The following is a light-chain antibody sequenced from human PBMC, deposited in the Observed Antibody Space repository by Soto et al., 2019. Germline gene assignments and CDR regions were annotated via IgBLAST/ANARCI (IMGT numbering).Light chain of an antibody. CDR3: QQFNGFPT. Sequence: AIQLTQSPSSLSASVGDTVTITCRASQGISNALAWYQQIPGKPPKLLIYDASTLESGVPSRFSGSGSRTDFTLTISSLQPGDFATYYCQQFNGFPTFGQGTRLEIK. CDR2: DAS. CDR1: QGISNA. V-gene: IGKV1-13*02. J-gene: IGKJ5*01.